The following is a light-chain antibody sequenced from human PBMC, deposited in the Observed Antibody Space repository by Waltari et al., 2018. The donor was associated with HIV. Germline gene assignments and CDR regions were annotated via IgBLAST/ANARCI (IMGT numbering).Light chain of an antibody. J-gene: IGLJ2*01. CDR3: AAWDDSLNGVV. Sequence: QSVLTQPPSASGTPGQRVTISCSGRSSNIGSNTVNWYQQLPGTAPKLLIFSNNRRPSGVPRRCSGSKSGTSAALAISGLQSEDEADDYCAAWDDSLNGVVFGGGTKLTVL. CDR2: SNN. V-gene: IGLV1-44*01. CDR1: SSNIGSNT.